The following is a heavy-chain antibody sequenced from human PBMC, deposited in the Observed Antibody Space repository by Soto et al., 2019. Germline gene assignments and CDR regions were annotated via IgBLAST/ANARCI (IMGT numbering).Heavy chain of an antibody. V-gene: IGHV1-69*06. CDR1: GGSFSTLG. D-gene: IGHD6-19*01. CDR3: ATAHNSGWYFFDY. J-gene: IGHJ4*02. CDR2: IIPLFGKA. Sequence: GASVKVSCKASGGSFSTLGINWVLQSPGQGLEWMGGIIPLFGKARYAETSQGRVTITADTSTGTAYMEVSSLRSDDTAVFYCATAHNSGWYFFDYWGPGTLVTVSS.